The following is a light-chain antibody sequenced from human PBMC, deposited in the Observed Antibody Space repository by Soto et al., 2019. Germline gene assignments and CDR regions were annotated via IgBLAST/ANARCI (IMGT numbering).Light chain of an antibody. CDR3: TSFTLNSVYV. V-gene: IGLV2-14*01. J-gene: IGLJ1*01. CDR2: EVR. CDR1: SSDVGGYHF. Sequence: QSVLTQPASVSGSRGQSITISCTGTSSDVGGYHFVSWYQQPPGKAPKLIISEVRNRPSGVSDRFSGSRSGNTASLTISGLQPEDEADYYCTSFTLNSVYVFGTGTKVTVL.